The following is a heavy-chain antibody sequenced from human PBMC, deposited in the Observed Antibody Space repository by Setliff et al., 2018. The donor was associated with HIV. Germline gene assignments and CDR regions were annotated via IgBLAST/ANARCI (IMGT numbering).Heavy chain of an antibody. CDR2: IFYRGST. V-gene: IGHV4-31*03. CDR3: ARAGHYDFLGGLSEQPLDP. D-gene: IGHD3-3*01. J-gene: IGHJ5*02. CDR1: NDSISSGNHY. Sequence: PSETLSLTCTVSNDSISSGNHYWSWIRQHPGKGLERIGYIFYRGSTYYNPSLKSRVSLSIDTSKNYFSLKLTSVTAADTAMYFCARAGHYDFLGGLSEQPLDPWGRGILVTVS.